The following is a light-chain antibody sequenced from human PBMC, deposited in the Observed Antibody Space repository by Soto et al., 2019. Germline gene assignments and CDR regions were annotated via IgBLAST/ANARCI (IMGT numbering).Light chain of an antibody. CDR3: HQLNSYPHT. CDR1: QGISSY. CDR2: AAS. V-gene: IGKV1-9*01. J-gene: IGKJ5*01. Sequence: DIQLTPSPSFLSASVGDRVTITCRASQGISSYLAWYQQIPGKAPNLLIYAASTLQSGVPSRFSGSGSGTEFTLTISSLQPEDFATYYCHQLNSYPHTFGQGTRLEI.